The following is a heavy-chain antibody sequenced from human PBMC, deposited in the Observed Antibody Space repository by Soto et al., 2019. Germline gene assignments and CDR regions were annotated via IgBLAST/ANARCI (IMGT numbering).Heavy chain of an antibody. CDR2: IYYSGST. J-gene: IGHJ5*02. CDR3: ARPLEAYYYDSSGYGYNWFDP. Sequence: SETLSLTCTVSGGSISSSSYYWGWIRQPPGKGLEWIGSIYYSGSTYYNPSLKSRVTISVGTSKNQFSLKLSSVTAADTAVYYCARPLEAYYYDSSGYGYNWFDPWGQGTLVTVSS. D-gene: IGHD3-22*01. CDR1: GGSISSSSYY. V-gene: IGHV4-39*01.